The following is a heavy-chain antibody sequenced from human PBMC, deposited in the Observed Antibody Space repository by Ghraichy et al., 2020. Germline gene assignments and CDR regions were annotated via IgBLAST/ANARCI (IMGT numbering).Heavy chain of an antibody. J-gene: IGHJ5*02. Sequence: SETLSLTCTVSGGSISSGDYYWSWIRQPPGKGLEWIGYIYYSGSTYYNPSLKSRVTIAVDTSKNQFSLKLSSVTAADTAVYYCARDLICSGNWFDPWGQGTLVTVSS. CDR2: IYYSGST. CDR3: ARDLICSGNWFDP. V-gene: IGHV4-30-4*01. D-gene: IGHD6-19*01. CDR1: GGSISSGDYY.